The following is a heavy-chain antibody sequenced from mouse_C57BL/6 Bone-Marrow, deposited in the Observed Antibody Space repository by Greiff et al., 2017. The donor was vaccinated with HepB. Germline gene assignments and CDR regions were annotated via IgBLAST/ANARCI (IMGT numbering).Heavy chain of an antibody. CDR2: IDPSDSET. J-gene: IGHJ2*01. V-gene: IGHV1-52*01. Sequence: QVQLKQPGAELVRPGSSVKLSCKASGYTFTSYWMHWVKQRPIQGLEWIGNIDPSDSETHYNQKFKDKATLTVDKSSSTAYMQLSSLTSEDSAVYYCARLPAQATSPYFDYWGQGTTLTVSS. CDR1: GYTFTSYW. D-gene: IGHD3-2*02. CDR3: ARLPAQATSPYFDY.